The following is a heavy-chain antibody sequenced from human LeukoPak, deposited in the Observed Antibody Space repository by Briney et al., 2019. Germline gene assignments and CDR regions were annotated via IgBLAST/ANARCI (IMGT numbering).Heavy chain of an antibody. J-gene: IGHJ2*01. V-gene: IGHV5-51*01. Sequence: GESLKISCKGSGYSFTSYWIGWVRQMPGKGLEWMGIIYPGDSDTRYSPSFQGQVTISADESISTAYLQWSSLKASDTAMYYCARLQRGSYYFIVGCFDLWGRGTLVTVSS. D-gene: IGHD1-26*01. CDR2: IYPGDSDT. CDR3: ARLQRGSYYFIVGCFDL. CDR1: GYSFTSYW.